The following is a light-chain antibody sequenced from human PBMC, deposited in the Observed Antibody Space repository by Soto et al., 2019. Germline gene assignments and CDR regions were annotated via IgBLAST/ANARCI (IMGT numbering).Light chain of an antibody. V-gene: IGKV3-15*01. J-gene: IGKJ1*01. CDR3: QRYNAWPRT. CDR2: GAS. CDR1: ESVSTN. Sequence: IEMTQSPATLSLAPGERVTLSCRASESVSTNLAWYQQKAGQAPRLLIYGASTRATGIPARFSGSGSGTDFTLTIRGLQSEDFEVYYCQRYNAWPRTFGQGTKV.